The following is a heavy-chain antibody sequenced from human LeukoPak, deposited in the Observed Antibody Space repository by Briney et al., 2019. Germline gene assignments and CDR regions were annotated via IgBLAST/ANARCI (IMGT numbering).Heavy chain of an antibody. D-gene: IGHD6-19*01. CDR2: IYYSGST. CDR1: GGPVSSGSYY. J-gene: IGHJ4*02. V-gene: IGHV4-61*01. CDR3: ARYEQWLARNDY. Sequence: SETLSLTCTVSGGPVSSGSYYWSWIRQPPGKGLEWIGYIYYSGSTNYNPSLKSRVTISVDTSKNQFSLKLSSVTAADTAVYYCARYEQWLARNDYWGQGTLVTVSS.